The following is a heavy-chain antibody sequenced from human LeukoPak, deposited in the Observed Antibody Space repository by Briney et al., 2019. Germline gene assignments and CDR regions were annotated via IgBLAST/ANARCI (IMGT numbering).Heavy chain of an antibody. CDR2: IIPIFGTA. CDR1: GGTFSSYA. V-gene: IGHV1-69*13. J-gene: IGHJ4*02. CDR3: AMYYYDSSGFDY. D-gene: IGHD3-22*01. Sequence: ASVKVSCKASGGTFSSYAISWVRQAPGQGLEWMGGIIPIFGTANYAQKFQGRVTITADESTSTAYMELSSLRSEDTAVYCCAMYYYDSSGFDYWGQGTLVTVSS.